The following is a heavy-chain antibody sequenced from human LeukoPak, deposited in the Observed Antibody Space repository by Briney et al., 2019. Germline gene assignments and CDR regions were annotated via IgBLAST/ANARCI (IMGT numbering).Heavy chain of an antibody. J-gene: IGHJ4*02. CDR2: ISAYNGNT. V-gene: IGHV1-18*01. D-gene: IGHD6-19*01. CDR3: ASKGGGIAVAGTRGFDY. Sequence: RASVKVSCKASGYTFTSYGISWVRQAPGQGLEWMGWISAYNGNTNYAQKLQGRVTMTTDTSTSTAYMELRSLRSEDTAVYYCASKGGGIAVAGTRGFDYWGQGTLVTVSS. CDR1: GYTFTSYG.